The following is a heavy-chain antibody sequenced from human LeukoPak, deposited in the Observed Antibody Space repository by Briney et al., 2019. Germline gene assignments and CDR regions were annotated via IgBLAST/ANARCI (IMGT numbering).Heavy chain of an antibody. CDR2: IYYTGST. CDR3: ARPERDSSGFDY. Sequence: PSETLSLTCTVSGGSISTYYWSWIRQPPGKGLDWIGYIYYTGSTNSNPSLKSRVTISADTPKNQFSLKLSSVTAADTAVYYCARPERDSSGFDYWGQGTLVTVSS. D-gene: IGHD6-19*01. J-gene: IGHJ4*02. CDR1: GGSISTYY. V-gene: IGHV4-59*08.